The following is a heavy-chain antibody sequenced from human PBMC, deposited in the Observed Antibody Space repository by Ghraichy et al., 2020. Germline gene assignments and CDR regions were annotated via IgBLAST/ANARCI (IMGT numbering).Heavy chain of an antibody. Sequence: SETLSLTCTVSGGSISSYYWSWIRQPPGKGLEWIGYIYYSGSTNYNPSLKSRVTISVDTSKNQFSLKLSSVTAADTAVYYCARVKSYYDILTGYYLYGDFDYWGQGTLVTVSS. CDR1: GGSISSYY. J-gene: IGHJ4*02. D-gene: IGHD3-9*01. V-gene: IGHV4-59*01. CDR3: ARVKSYYDILTGYYLYGDFDY. CDR2: IYYSGST.